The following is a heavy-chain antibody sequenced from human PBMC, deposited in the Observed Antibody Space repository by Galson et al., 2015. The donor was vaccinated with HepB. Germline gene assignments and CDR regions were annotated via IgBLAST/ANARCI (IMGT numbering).Heavy chain of an antibody. CDR3: ARGSRGWIWFGEFLFDY. V-gene: IGHV3-30*04. CDR1: GFSFSCST. J-gene: IGHJ4*02. Sequence: SLRLSCAAYGFSFSCSTMKWVGQAPVKGLEWITVISYDGNKQYYADSVKGRFTISRDNSKNTLYLQVNIVRAEDTAVYYCARGSRGWIWFGEFLFDYWGQGTLVTVSS. CDR2: ISYDGNKQ. D-gene: IGHD3-10*01.